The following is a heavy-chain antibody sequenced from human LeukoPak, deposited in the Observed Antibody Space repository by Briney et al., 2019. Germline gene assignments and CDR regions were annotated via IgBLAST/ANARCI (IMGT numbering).Heavy chain of an antibody. V-gene: IGHV4-34*01. J-gene: IGHJ4*02. D-gene: IGHD6-6*01. CDR3: ARQSRGSSSSRDYFDY. Sequence: SETLSLTCAVYGGSFSGYYWSWIRQPPGKGLEWIGEINHSGSTNYNPSLKSRVTISVDTSKNHFSLNLSSVTAADTAVYYCARQSRGSSSSRDYFDYWGQGTLVTVSS. CDR1: GGSFSGYY. CDR2: INHSGST.